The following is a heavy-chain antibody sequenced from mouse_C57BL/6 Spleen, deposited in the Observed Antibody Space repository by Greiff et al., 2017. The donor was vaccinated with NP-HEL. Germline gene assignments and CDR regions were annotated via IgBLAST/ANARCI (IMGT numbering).Heavy chain of an antibody. J-gene: IGHJ1*03. CDR1: GYAFSSYW. V-gene: IGHV1-80*01. Sequence: VKLQESGAELVKPGASVKISCKASGYAFSSYWMNWVKQRPGKGLEWIGQIYPGDGDTNYNGKFKGKATLTADKSSSTAYMQLSSLTSEDSAVYFCARQEGYWYFDVWGTGTTVTVSS. CDR2: IYPGDGDT. CDR3: ARQEGYWYFDV.